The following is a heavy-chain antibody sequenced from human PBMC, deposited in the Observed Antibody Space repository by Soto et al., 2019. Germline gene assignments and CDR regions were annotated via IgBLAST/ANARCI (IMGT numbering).Heavy chain of an antibody. CDR3: VRELGLAY. CDR2: INKDGSQK. D-gene: IGHD7-27*01. Sequence: SLRLSCAASGFTLSNYWMTWVRQAPGKGLEWVANINKDGSQKNYVDSVKGRFTIARDNGQNSLSLQINSLRVEDTAVYYCVRELGLAYWGQGALVTVSS. V-gene: IGHV3-7*03. CDR1: GFTLSNYW. J-gene: IGHJ4*02.